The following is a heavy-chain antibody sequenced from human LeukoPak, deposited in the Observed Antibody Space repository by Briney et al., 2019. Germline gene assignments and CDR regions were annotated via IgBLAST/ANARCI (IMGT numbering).Heavy chain of an antibody. Sequence: SETLSLTCAVYGGSFSGYYWSWIRQPPGKGLEWIGEINHNGSTNYNPSLKSRVTISVDTSKNQFSLKLSSVTAADTAVYYCARGGHSSSWYDYWGQGTLVTVSS. CDR2: INHNGST. CDR3: ARGGHSSSWYDY. V-gene: IGHV4-34*01. J-gene: IGHJ4*02. D-gene: IGHD6-13*01. CDR1: GGSFSGYY.